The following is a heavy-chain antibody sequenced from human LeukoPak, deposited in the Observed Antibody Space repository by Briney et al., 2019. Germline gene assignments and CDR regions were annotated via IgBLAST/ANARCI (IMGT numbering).Heavy chain of an antibody. Sequence: SETLSLTCTVSGYSISSGYYWGWIRQPPGKGLEWIGSIYHSGSTYYNPSLKSRVTISVDTSKNQFSLKLSSVTAADTAVYYCARRPRTYYYGSGSYGRYNWFDPWGQGTLVTVSS. CDR2: IYHSGST. D-gene: IGHD3-10*01. J-gene: IGHJ5*02. CDR3: ARRPRTYYYGSGSYGRYNWFDP. CDR1: GYSISSGYY. V-gene: IGHV4-38-2*02.